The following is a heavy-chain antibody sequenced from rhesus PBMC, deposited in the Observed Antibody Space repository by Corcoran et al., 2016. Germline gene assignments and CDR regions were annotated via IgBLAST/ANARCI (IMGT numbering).Heavy chain of an antibody. V-gene: IGHV4-80*01. CDR2: INGNSGST. CDR1: GGSFSSYW. Sequence: QVQLQESGPGLVKPSETLSLTCAVSGGSFSSYWWSWIRQPPGKGLEWIGEINGNSGSTNYNPSLKRLVTISKDASKNQFSLKLSSVTAADTAVYYCARYRGWNNVDYWGQGVLVTVSS. J-gene: IGHJ4*01. CDR3: ARYRGWNNVDY. D-gene: IGHD1-20*01.